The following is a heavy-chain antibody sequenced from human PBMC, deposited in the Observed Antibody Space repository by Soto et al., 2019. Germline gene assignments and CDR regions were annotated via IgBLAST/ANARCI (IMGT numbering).Heavy chain of an antibody. CDR3: ARVPGIAARVGNWFDP. Sequence: ASVKVYCKASGYTFTSYDINWVRQATGQGLEWMGWMNPNSGNTGYAQKFQGRVTMTRNTSISTAYMELSSLRSEDTAVYYCARVPGIAARVGNWFDPWGQETLVTVSS. CDR2: MNPNSGNT. V-gene: IGHV1-8*01. D-gene: IGHD6-6*01. J-gene: IGHJ5*02. CDR1: GYTFTSYD.